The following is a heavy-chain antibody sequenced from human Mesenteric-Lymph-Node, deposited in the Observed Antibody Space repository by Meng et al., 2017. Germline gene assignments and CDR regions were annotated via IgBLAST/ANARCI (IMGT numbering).Heavy chain of an antibody. D-gene: IGHD4-17*01. CDR1: GFSFSNAW. Sequence: VHLVGAGGGLVKPGGSLRLSCAASGFSFSNAWMSGVRQAPGKGLEWIGEIYHSGRTNYNPSVKSRVSMSVDKSQNHFSLRLSSVTAADTAVYYCTTLYGDSISWGQGTLVTVSS. J-gene: IGHJ4*02. CDR2: IYHSGRT. CDR3: TTLYGDSIS. V-gene: IGHV4-4*02.